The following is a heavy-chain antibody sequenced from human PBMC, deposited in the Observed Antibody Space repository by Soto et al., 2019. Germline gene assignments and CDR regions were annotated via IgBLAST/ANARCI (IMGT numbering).Heavy chain of an antibody. V-gene: IGHV1-69*01. D-gene: IGHD3-22*01. CDR1: GGDFINYG. J-gene: IGHJ4*02. CDR2: IIPIFRSA. CDR3: VRDRYYDGVGYHYESAY. Sequence: QVQLVQSGAEVKKPGSSVKVSCTASGGDFINYGISWVRQAPGQGLEWMGGIIPIFRSANYAKKFQGRVTIAAEESTTTAYMELPTLTSEDTAVYYCVRDRYYDGVGYHYESAYWGQGTLVTVSS.